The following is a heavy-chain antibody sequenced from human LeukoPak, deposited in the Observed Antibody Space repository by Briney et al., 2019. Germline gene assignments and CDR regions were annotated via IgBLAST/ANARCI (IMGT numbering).Heavy chain of an antibody. CDR3: ARDLGIVYYYGMDV. V-gene: IGHV3-21*01. CDR2: INNSSRYI. Sequence: GSLRLSCAPSEFTFNNYTLNWVRQVPGKGLEWVSSINNSSRYISYADSVNGRFTISRDNAKNSLYLQMNSLRAEDTAVYYCARDLGIVYYYGMDVWGQGTTVIVSS. D-gene: IGHD7-27*01. J-gene: IGHJ6*02. CDR1: EFTFNNYT.